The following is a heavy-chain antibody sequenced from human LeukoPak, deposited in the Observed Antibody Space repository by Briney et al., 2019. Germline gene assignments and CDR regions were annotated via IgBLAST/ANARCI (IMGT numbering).Heavy chain of an antibody. D-gene: IGHD6-13*01. J-gene: IGHJ6*02. CDR2: IWYDGSNK. V-gene: IGHV3-33*01. CDR1: GFTFSSYG. Sequence: GGSLRLSCAASGFTFSSYGMHWVRQAPGKGLEWVAVIWYDGSNKYYADSVKGRFTISRDNSKNTLYLQMNSLRAEGTAVYYCARDSSSWYYYYYYYGMDVWGQGTTVTVSS. CDR3: ARDSSSWYYYYYYYGMDV.